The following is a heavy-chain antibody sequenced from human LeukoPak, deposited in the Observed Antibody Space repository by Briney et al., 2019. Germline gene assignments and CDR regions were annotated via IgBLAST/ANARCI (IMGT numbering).Heavy chain of an antibody. V-gene: IGHV1-18*01. D-gene: IGHD4-17*01. J-gene: IGHJ4*02. Sequence: ASVKVSCKASGYSFVLYGISWVRQAPGEGPEWMGWISGSTGDTNYAQKFQGRVTMTADTSSSTAYMELRSLRSDDTAIYYCARDENYGIFFNVDYWGQGTLVTVSS. CDR1: GYSFVLYG. CDR3: ARDENYGIFFNVDY. CDR2: ISGSTGDT.